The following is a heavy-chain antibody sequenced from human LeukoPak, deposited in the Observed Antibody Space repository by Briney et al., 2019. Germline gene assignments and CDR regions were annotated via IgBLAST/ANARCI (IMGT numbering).Heavy chain of an antibody. V-gene: IGHV3-48*02. D-gene: IGHD6-13*01. Sequence: QSGGSLRLSCAASGFTFKIYSMNCVREAPGEGGEWVSYIDSGGDTIYYADSVKGRFTISRDNAKSSLYLQMRSLREEDTGVYYCTRNIRSSTGKEYFQHWGQGTLVTVSS. CDR1: GFTFKIYS. CDR2: IDSGGDTI. CDR3: TRNIRSSTGKEYFQH. J-gene: IGHJ1*01.